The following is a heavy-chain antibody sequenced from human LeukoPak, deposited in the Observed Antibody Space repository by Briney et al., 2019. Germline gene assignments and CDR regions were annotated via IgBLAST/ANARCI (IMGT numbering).Heavy chain of an antibody. Sequence: GGSLRLSCAASGFTLSSYSMHWVRQAPGKGLQYVSAISKSGGDTYYADSVKGRFTISRDNSKNTLYLQMGSLRAEDMAVYYCARVVGGGNFDYWGQGTLVTVSS. CDR2: ISKSGGDT. CDR1: GFTLSSYS. D-gene: IGHD3-16*01. CDR3: ARVVGGGNFDY. J-gene: IGHJ4*02. V-gene: IGHV3-64*02.